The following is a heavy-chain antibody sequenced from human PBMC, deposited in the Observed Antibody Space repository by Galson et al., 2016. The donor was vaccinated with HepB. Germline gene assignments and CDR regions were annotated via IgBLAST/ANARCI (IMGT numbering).Heavy chain of an antibody. CDR3: ARDSSGWYGIFDY. Sequence: SLRLSCAASGFTFSLFAIHWVRQAPGKGLEWVAVISYDGSNKYYADSVKGRFTISRDNSKNTLYLQMNSLRAEDTAVYYCARDSSGWYGIFDYWGQGTLVTVSS. D-gene: IGHD6-19*01. CDR1: GFTFSLFA. V-gene: IGHV3-30*04. CDR2: ISYDGSNK. J-gene: IGHJ4*02.